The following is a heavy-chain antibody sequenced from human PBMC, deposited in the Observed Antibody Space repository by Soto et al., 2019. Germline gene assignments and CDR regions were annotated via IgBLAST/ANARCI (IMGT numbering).Heavy chain of an antibody. Sequence: SVKVSCKASGGTFSSYAISWVRQAPGQGLEWMGGIIPIFGTANYAQKFQGRVTITADESTSTAYMELSSLRSEDTAVYYCARDNAAAGYIGVYYWGQGTLVTVSS. J-gene: IGHJ4*02. V-gene: IGHV1-69*13. D-gene: IGHD6-13*01. CDR2: IIPIFGTA. CDR3: ARDNAAAGYIGVYY. CDR1: GGTFSSYA.